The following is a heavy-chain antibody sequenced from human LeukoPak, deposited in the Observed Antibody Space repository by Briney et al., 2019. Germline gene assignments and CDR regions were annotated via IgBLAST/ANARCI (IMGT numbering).Heavy chain of an antibody. Sequence: ASVKVSCKASGYTFTGYYMHWMRQAPGQWLEWMGWINPNSGGTNYAQKFQGRVTLTRDTSITTANMELSRLRSDDTAVYYCARGGRYCSSTSCYQSYFDYWGQGTLVTVSS. CDR3: ARGGRYCSSTSCYQSYFDY. D-gene: IGHD2-2*01. CDR1: GYTFTGYY. V-gene: IGHV1-2*02. J-gene: IGHJ4*02. CDR2: INPNSGGT.